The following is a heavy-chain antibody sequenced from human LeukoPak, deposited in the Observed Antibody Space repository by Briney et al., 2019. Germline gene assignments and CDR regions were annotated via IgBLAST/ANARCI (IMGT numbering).Heavy chain of an antibody. CDR2: VYYSGTT. D-gene: IGHD3-22*01. CDR1: GGSISRFY. CDR3: ARPYYDSSKYYFDY. J-gene: IGHJ4*02. V-gene: IGHV4-59*12. Sequence: PSETLSLTCTVSGGSISRFYWSWIRQPPGKGLEWIGYVYYSGTTNYNPSLKSRVTISVDTSKNQFSLKLSSVTAADTAVYYCARPYYDSSKYYFDYWGQGTLVTVSS.